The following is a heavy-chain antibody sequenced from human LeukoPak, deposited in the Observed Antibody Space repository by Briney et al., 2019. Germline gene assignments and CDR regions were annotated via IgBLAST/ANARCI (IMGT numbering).Heavy chain of an antibody. D-gene: IGHD2-2*03. Sequence: PGGSLRLSCEASGFTFSTYGMSWVRQAPGKGLEWVSSISHSGGDTYYAHSVKGRFTISRDNSKNTLSLHMNSLRAEDTALYYCAKVDLSLWGQGTRVTVSS. CDR1: GFTFSTYG. CDR3: AKVDLSL. V-gene: IGHV3-23*01. CDR2: ISHSGGDT. J-gene: IGHJ4*02.